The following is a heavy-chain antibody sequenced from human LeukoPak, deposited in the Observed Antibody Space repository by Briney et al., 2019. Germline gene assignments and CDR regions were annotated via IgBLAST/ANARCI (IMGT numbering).Heavy chain of an antibody. CDR2: IRYDGSNK. Sequence: GGSLRLSCAASGFTFSSYGMHWVRHAPGKGLEWVAFIRYDGSNKYYADSVKGRFTISRDNSKNTLYLQMNSLRAEDTAVYYCAIEGSWFGELGDDAFDIWGQGTMVTVSS. V-gene: IGHV3-30*02. CDR3: AIEGSWFGELGDDAFDI. D-gene: IGHD3-10*01. CDR1: GFTFSSYG. J-gene: IGHJ3*02.